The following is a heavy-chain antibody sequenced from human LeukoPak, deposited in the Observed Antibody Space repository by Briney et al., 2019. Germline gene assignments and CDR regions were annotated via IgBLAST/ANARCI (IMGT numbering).Heavy chain of an antibody. D-gene: IGHD3-10*01. V-gene: IGHV4-38-2*02. CDR2: IYYSGST. J-gene: IGHJ5*02. CDR1: GYSISSGYY. Sequence: KPSETLSLTCAVSGYSISSGYYWGWIRQPPGKGLEWIGYIYYSGSTYYNPSLKSRVTISVDTSKNQFSLKLSSVTAADTAVYYCARDLQYGSGRVHWFDPWGQGTLVTVSS. CDR3: ARDLQYGSGRVHWFDP.